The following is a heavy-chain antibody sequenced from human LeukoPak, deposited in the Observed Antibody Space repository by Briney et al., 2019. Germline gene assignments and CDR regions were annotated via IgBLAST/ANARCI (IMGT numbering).Heavy chain of an antibody. J-gene: IGHJ3*02. D-gene: IGHD3-22*01. Sequence: GGSLRLSCAASGFTFSGSAMHWVRQASGKELEWVGRIRSKANNYATAYAASVKGRFTISRDDSKNTAYLQMNSLKTEDTAVYYCSRRVWDYYDSSGHDIWGQGTMVTVSS. V-gene: IGHV3-73*01. CDR1: GFTFSGSA. CDR2: IRSKANNYAT. CDR3: SRRVWDYYDSSGHDI.